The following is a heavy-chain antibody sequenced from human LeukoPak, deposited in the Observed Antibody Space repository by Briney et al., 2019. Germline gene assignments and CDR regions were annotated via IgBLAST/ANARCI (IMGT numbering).Heavy chain of an antibody. Sequence: PGGSLRLSCAASGFTFSTYAMTWVRQAPGKGLESVSAISGSGGYTYYTDSVKGRFTISRDNSKNTLYLQMNSLRVEDTAVYYCAKQYDFWSGPDYWGQGTLVTVSS. CDR1: GFTFSTYA. J-gene: IGHJ4*02. CDR3: AKQYDFWSGPDY. D-gene: IGHD3-3*01. V-gene: IGHV3-23*01. CDR2: ISGSGGYT.